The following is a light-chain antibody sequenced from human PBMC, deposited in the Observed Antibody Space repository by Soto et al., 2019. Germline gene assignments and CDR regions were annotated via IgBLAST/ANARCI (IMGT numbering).Light chain of an antibody. CDR3: QTWGTGVVV. CDR1: SGHSDYA. V-gene: IGLV4-69*01. CDR2: LNSDGNH. Sequence: QLVLTQSPSASASLGASVKLTCTLSSGHSDYAIAWHQQQSEKGPRYLMKLNSDGNHIKGDGISDRFSGSSSGAERYLTISRLQSEDEAYYYCQTWGTGVVVFGGGTKLTVL. J-gene: IGLJ3*02.